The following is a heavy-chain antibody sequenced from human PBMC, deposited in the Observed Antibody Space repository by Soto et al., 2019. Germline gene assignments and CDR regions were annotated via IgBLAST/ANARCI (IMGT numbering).Heavy chain of an antibody. J-gene: IGHJ6*02. Sequence: GGSLRLSCATSGLTLRRAWKDWVRQAPGKGLEWVGRIRTKADGGTADYAAPVKGRFTISRDDSTDILYLQMNSLKTEDTAVYYCTTGGYCTSTSCYREYYYLGLNVWGQGTTVTVSS. D-gene: IGHD2-2*02. CDR1: GLTLRRAW. CDR3: TTGGYCTSTSCYREYYYLGLNV. CDR2: IRTKADGGTA. V-gene: IGHV3-15*01.